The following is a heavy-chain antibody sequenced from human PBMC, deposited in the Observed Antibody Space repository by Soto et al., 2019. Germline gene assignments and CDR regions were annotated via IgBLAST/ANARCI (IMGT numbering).Heavy chain of an antibody. CDR2: IYYSGST. D-gene: IGHD5-12*01. CDR3: ARLKRDGHNYSPLYY. CDR1: GGSISSSSYY. V-gene: IGHV4-39*01. Sequence: ASETLSLTCTVSGGSISSSSYYWGWIRQPPGKGLEWIGSIYYSGSTYYNPSLKSRVTISVDTSKNQFSLKLSSVTAADTAVYYCARLKRDGHNYSPLYYWGPGTLVTVSS. J-gene: IGHJ4*02.